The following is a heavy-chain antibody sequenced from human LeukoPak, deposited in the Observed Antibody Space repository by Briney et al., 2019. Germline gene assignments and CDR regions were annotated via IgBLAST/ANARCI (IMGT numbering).Heavy chain of an antibody. CDR3: AKDGGEYYDILTGYYPRLYYMDV. V-gene: IGHV3-23*01. J-gene: IGHJ6*03. CDR1: GFTFSTYG. D-gene: IGHD3-9*01. Sequence: GGSLRLSCEASGFTFSTYGMSWVRQAPGKGLEWVSAISGSGGSTYYADSVKGRFTISRDSSKNTLYLQMNSLRAEDTAVYYCAKDGGEYYDILTGYYPRLYYMDVWGKGTTVTISS. CDR2: ISGSGGST.